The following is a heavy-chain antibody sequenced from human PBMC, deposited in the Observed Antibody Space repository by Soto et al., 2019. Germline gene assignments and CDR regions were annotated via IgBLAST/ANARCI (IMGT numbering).Heavy chain of an antibody. CDR2: IDRDDDK. CDR3: ARIVKNCSSTSCNHNGMDV. Sequence: SGPKLVNPTQTLTMTCTFSRFSLSTSGMCVGWIRQPPGKAVEWLALIDRDDDKYYSTSLKTRLTISKDTSKNQVVLTMTNVDPVDTATYYCARIVKNCSSTSCNHNGMDVWGQGTTVTVSS. J-gene: IGHJ6*02. D-gene: IGHD2-2*01. CDR1: RFSLSTSGMC. V-gene: IGHV2-70*01.